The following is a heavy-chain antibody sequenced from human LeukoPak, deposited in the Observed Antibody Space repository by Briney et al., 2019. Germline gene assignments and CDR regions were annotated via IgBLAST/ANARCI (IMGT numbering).Heavy chain of an antibody. CDR1: GFTFSDYH. Sequence: GGSLRLSCAASGFTFSDYHMSWIRQAPGKGLEWISYISNSSDYTHYADSVKGRFTISRDNAKNSLYLQMNSLRAEDTALYYCAGPTCLRGGYCSTNFWGQGTLVTVSS. V-gene: IGHV3-11*03. D-gene: IGHD2-2*01. J-gene: IGHJ4*02. CDR3: AGPTCLRGGYCSTNF. CDR2: ISNSSDYT.